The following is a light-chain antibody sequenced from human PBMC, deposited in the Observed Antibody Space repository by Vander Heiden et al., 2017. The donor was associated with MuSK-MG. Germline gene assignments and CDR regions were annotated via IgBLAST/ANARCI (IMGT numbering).Light chain of an antibody. CDR2: DVS. J-gene: IGLJ2*01. CDR3: RAYTSSVVV. V-gene: IGLV2-14*01. CDR1: SSDVGVYNF. Sequence: QSALTQPASVSGSPGQSSTIACTGTSSDVGVYNFVYWYKQKPGKAPQLMIYDVSNRPSGVSNRFSASESGTTASLTMSGLQDEDEDYYYCRAYTSSVVVFGGGTKLTVL.